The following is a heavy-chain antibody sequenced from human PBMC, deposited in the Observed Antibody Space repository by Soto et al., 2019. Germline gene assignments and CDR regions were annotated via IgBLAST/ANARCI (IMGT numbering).Heavy chain of an antibody. J-gene: IGHJ6*02. Sequence: ASVKVSCKASGGTFSSYAISWVRQAPGQGLEWMGGIIPIFGTANYAQKFQGRVTITADESTSTAYMELSSLRSEDTAVYYCARDLGVVIQTRYYYYGMDVWGHGTTVTVSS. CDR1: GGTFSSYA. CDR2: IIPIFGTA. V-gene: IGHV1-69*13. CDR3: ARDLGVVIQTRYYYYGMDV. D-gene: IGHD3-3*01.